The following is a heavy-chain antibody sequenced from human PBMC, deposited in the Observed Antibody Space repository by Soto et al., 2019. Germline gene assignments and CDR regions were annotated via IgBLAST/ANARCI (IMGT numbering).Heavy chain of an antibody. CDR2: ISFDGARK. V-gene: IGHV3-30*04. J-gene: IGHJ4*02. CDR3: ARDSSREVAGPLDY. D-gene: IGHD6-19*01. CDR1: GFIFSNYA. Sequence: QVQLVESGGGVVQPGRSLRLSCAASGFIFSNYAYHWVRQVPGKGLEWVTVISFDGARKFYTASVQGRFTISRDNSKKTVYLQINSLRSEDTGVYYGARDSSREVAGPLDYWGQGNQVIVS.